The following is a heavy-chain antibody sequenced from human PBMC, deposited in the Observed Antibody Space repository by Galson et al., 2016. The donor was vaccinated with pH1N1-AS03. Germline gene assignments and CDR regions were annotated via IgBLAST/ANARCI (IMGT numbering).Heavy chain of an antibody. CDR2: ISANNGNT. CDR3: ARGYGGGHQLCLGLDG. Sequence: SVKVSCKASGYTFNKYGIHWVRLAPGQGLEWMGWISANNGNTDYAQKFQGRATLTRDASTKTLYMDLKRLRSNDTAVYYCARGYGGGHQLCLGLDGWGQGTTVIGSS. V-gene: IGHV1-18*01. J-gene: IGHJ6*02. D-gene: IGHD4-23*01. CDR1: GYTFNKYG.